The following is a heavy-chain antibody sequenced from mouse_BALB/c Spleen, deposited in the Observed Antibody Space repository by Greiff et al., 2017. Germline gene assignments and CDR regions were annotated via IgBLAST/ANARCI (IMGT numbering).Heavy chain of an antibody. J-gene: IGHJ2*01. D-gene: IGHD1-1*01. CDR3: AREGTTVVATFDY. V-gene: IGHV5-15*02. CDR1: GFTFSDYG. CDR2: ISNLAYSI. Sequence: EVKLVESGGGLVQPGGSRKLSCAASGFTFSDYGMAWVRQAPGKGPEWVAFISNLAYSIYYADTVTGRFTISRENAKNTLYLEMSSLRSEDTAMYYCAREGTTVVATFDYWGQGTTLTVSS.